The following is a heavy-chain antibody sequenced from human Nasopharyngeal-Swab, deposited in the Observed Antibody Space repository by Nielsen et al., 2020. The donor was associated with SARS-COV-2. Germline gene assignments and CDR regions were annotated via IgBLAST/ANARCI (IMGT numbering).Heavy chain of an antibody. D-gene: IGHD5-18*01. CDR1: GFTFISYE. CDR3: ARTFPRGVNSYGPGY. J-gene: IGHJ4*02. CDR2: ISSSGSTI. Sequence: GGSLRLSCAASGFTFISYEMNWVRQAPGKGLEWVSYISSSGSTIYYADSVKGRFTISRDNAKNSLYLQMNSLRAEDTSVYYCARTFPRGVNSYGPGYWGQGTLVTVSS. V-gene: IGHV3-48*03.